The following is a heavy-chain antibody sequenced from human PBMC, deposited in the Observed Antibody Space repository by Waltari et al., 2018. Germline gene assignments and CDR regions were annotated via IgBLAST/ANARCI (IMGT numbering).Heavy chain of an antibody. CDR1: GFHFSNYA. V-gene: IGHV3-23*01. J-gene: IGHJ4*02. CDR2: FSGSGDST. Sequence: EVQLLESGGGLVQPGGSLRLSCAASGFHFSNYAMSWVRQAPGKGLEWVSGFSGSGDSTYYADSVKGRFTISRDNSKNTLYLQMNSLRAEDTAVYYCAKVGGGGYWGQGTLVTVSS. CDR3: AKVGGGGY. D-gene: IGHD1-26*01.